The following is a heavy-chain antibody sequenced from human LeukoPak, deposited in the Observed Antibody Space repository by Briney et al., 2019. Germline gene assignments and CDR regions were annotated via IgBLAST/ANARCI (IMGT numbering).Heavy chain of an antibody. J-gene: IGHJ4*02. D-gene: IGHD1-26*01. V-gene: IGHV4-59*08. CDR2: IHYSGST. Sequence: PSETLSLTCTVSGXSITNYYGSWIRQPPGQGLEWIGYIHYSGSTNYNPSLKSRVSISVDMSTNQFSLKLTSVTAADTAVYYCARHSRTYYDFDYWGQGTLVTVSS. CDR3: ARHSRTYYDFDY. CDR1: GXSITNYY.